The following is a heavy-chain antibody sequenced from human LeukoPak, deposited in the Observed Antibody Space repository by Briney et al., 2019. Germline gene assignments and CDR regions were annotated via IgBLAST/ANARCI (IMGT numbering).Heavy chain of an antibody. CDR3: ARGGYCSGGSCYSWVIDY. CDR1: GYTFTGYY. CDR2: INPNSGGT. Sequence: ASVKVSCTASGYTFTGYYMHWVRQAPGQGLEWMGWINPNSGGTNYAQKFQGWVTMTRDTSISTAYMELSRLRSDDTAVYYCARGGYCSGGSCYSWVIDYWGQGTLVTVSS. D-gene: IGHD2-15*01. V-gene: IGHV1-2*04. J-gene: IGHJ4*02.